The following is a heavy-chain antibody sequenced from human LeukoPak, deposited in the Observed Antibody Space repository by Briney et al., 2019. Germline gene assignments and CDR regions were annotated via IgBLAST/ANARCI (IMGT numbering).Heavy chain of an antibody. CDR1: GFTFSSYA. CDR2: ISGSGGST. D-gene: IGHD3-10*01. V-gene: IGHV3-23*01. J-gene: IGHJ4*02. Sequence: GGSLRLSCAASGFTFSSYAMSWVRQAPGKGLEWVSAISGSGGSTYYANSGKGRFTISRDNSKNTLYLQMNSLRAEDTAVYYCAKASVDIVITFSDYWGQGTLVTVSS. CDR3: AKASVDIVITFSDY.